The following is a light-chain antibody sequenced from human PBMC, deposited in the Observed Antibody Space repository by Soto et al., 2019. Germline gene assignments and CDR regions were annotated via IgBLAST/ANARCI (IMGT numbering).Light chain of an antibody. CDR1: SSDVGGYNY. J-gene: IGLJ3*02. V-gene: IGLV2-14*01. Sequence: QSALTQPASVSGSPGQSITISCTGTSSDVGGYNYVSWYQQHPGKAPKLMIYDVSNRPSGVSDRFSGSKSGNTASLTISGLQAEDEADYYCLSFTGNITWVFGGGTQLTVL. CDR2: DVS. CDR3: LSFTGNITWV.